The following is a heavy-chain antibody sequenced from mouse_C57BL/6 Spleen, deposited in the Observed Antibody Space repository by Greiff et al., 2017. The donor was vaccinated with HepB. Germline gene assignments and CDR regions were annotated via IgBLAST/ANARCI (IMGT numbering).Heavy chain of an antibody. CDR1: GYAFSSSW. CDR3: AGVTRERVWFAY. V-gene: IGHV1-82*01. J-gene: IGHJ3*01. Sequence: QVQLQQSGPELVKPGASVKISCKASGYAFSSSWMNWVKQRPGKGLEWIGRIYPGDGDTNYNGKFKGKATLTADKSSSTAYMQLSSLTSEDSAVYFCAGVTRERVWFAYWGQGTLVTVSA. D-gene: IGHD2-2*01. CDR2: IYPGDGDT.